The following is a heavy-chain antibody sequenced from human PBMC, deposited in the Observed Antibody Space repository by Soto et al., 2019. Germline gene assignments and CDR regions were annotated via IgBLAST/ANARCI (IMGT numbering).Heavy chain of an antibody. CDR3: AKEVIPLTTDWYFDL. J-gene: IGHJ2*01. D-gene: IGHD4-17*01. Sequence: SETLSLTCTVSGGSISGGVGGLYYWSWIRQPPGKGLEWIGYIYDSGSTYYNPSLKSRVTISVDTSKNQFSLRLSSVTAADTAVYYCAKEVIPLTTDWYFDLWGRGTLVTVSS. V-gene: IGHV4-30-4*01. CDR2: IYDSGST. CDR1: GGSISGGVGGLYY.